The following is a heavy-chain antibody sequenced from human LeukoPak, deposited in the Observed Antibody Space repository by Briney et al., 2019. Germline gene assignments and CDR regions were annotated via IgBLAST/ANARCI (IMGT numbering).Heavy chain of an antibody. Sequence: GASVKVSCKASGYTFTSYYMHWVRQAPGQGLEWMGIIKPSGGSTTYAQKFQGRLTMTRDTSTSTVYMELSSLRSEDTAVYYCARGVYSSSSVNWFDPWGQGTLVTVSS. CDR1: GYTFTSYY. V-gene: IGHV1-46*01. CDR3: ARGVYSSSSVNWFDP. CDR2: IKPSGGST. J-gene: IGHJ5*02. D-gene: IGHD6-6*01.